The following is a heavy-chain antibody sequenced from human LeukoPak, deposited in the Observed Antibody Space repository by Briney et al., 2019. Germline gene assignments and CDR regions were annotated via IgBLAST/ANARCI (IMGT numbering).Heavy chain of an antibody. CDR2: IYYSGST. CDR1: GVSISSGGYY. D-gene: IGHD4-17*01. Sequence: SETLSLTCTVSGVSISSGGYYWSWIRQHPGKGLEWIGYIYYSGSTHYNPSLKSRVTISVDTSKNQFSLKLSSVAAADTAVYYCARDGGYGDDVSYYYYGMDVWGQGTTVTVSS. CDR3: ARDGGYGDDVSYYYYGMDV. V-gene: IGHV4-31*03. J-gene: IGHJ6*02.